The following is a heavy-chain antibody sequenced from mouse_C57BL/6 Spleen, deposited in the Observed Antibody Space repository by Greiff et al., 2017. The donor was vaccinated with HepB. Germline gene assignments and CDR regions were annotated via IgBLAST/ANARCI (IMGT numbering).Heavy chain of an antibody. J-gene: IGHJ4*01. CDR3: ARGPNWAHYAMDY. D-gene: IGHD4-1*01. CDR2: INPNNGGT. Sequence: EVQLQQSGPELVKPGASVKMSCKASGYTFTDYNMHWVKQSHGKSLEWIGYINPNNGGTSYNQKFKGKATLTVNKSSSTAYMELFSLTSDDSAVYYCARGPNWAHYAMDYWGQGTSVTVSS. CDR1: GYTFTDYN. V-gene: IGHV1-22*01.